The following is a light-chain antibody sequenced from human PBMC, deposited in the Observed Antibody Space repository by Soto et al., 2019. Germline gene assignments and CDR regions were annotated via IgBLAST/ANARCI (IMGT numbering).Light chain of an antibody. CDR2: GAF. CDR3: QQRSNWPPSWT. Sequence: EIVMTQSPVTLSVSPGERVTLSCRASQGVSSNLAWYQQKPGQAPSLLIYGAFTRATGIPARFSGTGSGTDFTLTISSLEPEDFAVYYCQQRSNWPPSWTFGQGTKVDIK. CDR1: QGVSSN. V-gene: IGKV3-11*01. J-gene: IGKJ1*01.